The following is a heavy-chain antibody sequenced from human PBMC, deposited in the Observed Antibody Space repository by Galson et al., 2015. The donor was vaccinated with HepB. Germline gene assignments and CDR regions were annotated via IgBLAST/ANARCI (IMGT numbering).Heavy chain of an antibody. CDR1: GFTFSPCS. CDR3: ARARSQPTDSGYRNWMDP. CDR2: ISGDSNYI. Sequence: SLRLSCAASGFTFSPCSMNWVRQAPGKGLEWVSSISGDSNYIYYADSVKGRFTISRDNAKNSLYLQMNSLRAEDTALYYCARARSQPTDSGYRNWMDPWGQGIQVTVSS. D-gene: IGHD3-22*01. J-gene: IGHJ5*02. V-gene: IGHV3-21*01.